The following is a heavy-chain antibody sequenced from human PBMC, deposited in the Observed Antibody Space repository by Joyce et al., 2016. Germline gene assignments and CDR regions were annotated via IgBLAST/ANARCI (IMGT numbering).Heavy chain of an antibody. V-gene: IGHV3-53*01. Sequence: EVQLVESGGGLIQPGGSLRLSCAVYGFTVSDYYMAWVRQAPGKGLQWVSVISSGGTTSYAESVKGRFSISRDNSKNTLYLQMKSLRAEDTAVYYCARDYFYGMDVWGQGTTVTVSS. J-gene: IGHJ6*02. CDR1: GFTVSDYY. CDR3: ARDYFYGMDV. CDR2: ISSGGTT.